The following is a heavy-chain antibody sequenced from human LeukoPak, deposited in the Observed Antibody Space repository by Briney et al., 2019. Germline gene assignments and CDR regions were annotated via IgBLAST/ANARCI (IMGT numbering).Heavy chain of an antibody. J-gene: IGHJ1*01. CDR1: GYTFTGYY. D-gene: IGHD2-2*01. CDR2: INPNSGGT. V-gene: IGHV1-2*02. Sequence: ASVKVSCKASGYTFTGYYMHWVRQAPGQGLEWMGWINPNSGGTNYAQKFQGRVTMTRDTSISTAYMELSRLRSDDTAVYYCAPLTGGYCSSTSCHEYFQHWGQGTLVTVSS. CDR3: APLTGGYCSSTSCHEYFQH.